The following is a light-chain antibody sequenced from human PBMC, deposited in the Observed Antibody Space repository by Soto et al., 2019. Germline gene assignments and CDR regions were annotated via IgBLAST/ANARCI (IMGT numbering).Light chain of an antibody. CDR2: EVS. Sequence: QSVLTQPASVSGSPGQSIAISRTGTSSDIGSYNYVSWYQQHPGKAPKLIIHEVSNRPSGISDHFSGSKSGNTASLTISGLQADDEADYYCSSHTTYSTRIFGTGTKLTVL. CDR3: SSHTTYSTRI. J-gene: IGLJ1*01. CDR1: SSDIGSYNY. V-gene: IGLV2-14*01.